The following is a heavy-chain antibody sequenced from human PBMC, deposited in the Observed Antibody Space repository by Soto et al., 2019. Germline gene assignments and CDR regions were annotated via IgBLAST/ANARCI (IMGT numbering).Heavy chain of an antibody. CDR3: ARGSSVVVPAAHNWFDP. CDR1: GFTFSSYW. V-gene: IGHV3-74*01. Sequence: GGSLRLSCAASGFTFSSYWMHWVHQAPGKGLVWVSRINSDGSSTSYADSVKGRFTISRDNAKNTLYLQMNSLRAEDTAVYYCARGSSVVVPAAHNWFDPWGQGTLVTVSS. CDR2: INSDGSST. D-gene: IGHD2-2*01. J-gene: IGHJ5*02.